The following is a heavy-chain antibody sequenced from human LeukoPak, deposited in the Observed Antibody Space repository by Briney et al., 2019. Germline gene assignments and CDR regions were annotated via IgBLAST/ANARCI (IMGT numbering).Heavy chain of an antibody. CDR1: GFSFSSYW. D-gene: IGHD3-22*01. Sequence: GGSLRLSCAASGFSFSSYWMHWVRQAPGKGLVWVSRIKSDGKTNYADSVKGRFTTSRDNAKNTVSLQMNSLRAEDTGVYYCARAPSEIGGYYPEYFRHWGQGTLVTVSS. V-gene: IGHV3-74*01. CDR2: IKSDGKT. J-gene: IGHJ1*01. CDR3: ARAPSEIGGYYPEYFRH.